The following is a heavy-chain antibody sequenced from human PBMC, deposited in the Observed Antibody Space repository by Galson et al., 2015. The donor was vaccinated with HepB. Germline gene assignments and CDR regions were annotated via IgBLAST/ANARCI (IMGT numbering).Heavy chain of an antibody. CDR1: GFTFSSYG. CDR3: AKAGRVRTTRCWFDP. Sequence: SLRLSCAASGFTFSSYGMHWVRQAPGKGLEWVAVISYDGSNKYYADSVKGRFTISRDNSKNTLYLQMNSLRAEDTAVYYCAKAGRVRTTRCWFDPWGQGTLVTVSS. J-gene: IGHJ5*02. CDR2: ISYDGSNK. D-gene: IGHD2/OR15-2a*01. V-gene: IGHV3-30*18.